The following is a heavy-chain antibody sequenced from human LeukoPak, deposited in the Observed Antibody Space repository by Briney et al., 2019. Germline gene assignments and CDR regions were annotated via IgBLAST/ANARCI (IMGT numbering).Heavy chain of an antibody. J-gene: IGHJ4*02. Sequence: PGGSLRLSCAASGFTVSSNCMSWVRQAPGKGLEWVSVLYSGGRIFYADSVKGRFTISRDNSKNTLYLQMNSLRAEDTAVYYCARVGDEVAYTRGYLDYWGQGTLVTVSS. V-gene: IGHV3-53*05. D-gene: IGHD3-16*01. CDR3: ARVGDEVAYTRGYLDY. CDR1: GFTVSSNC. CDR2: LYSGGRI.